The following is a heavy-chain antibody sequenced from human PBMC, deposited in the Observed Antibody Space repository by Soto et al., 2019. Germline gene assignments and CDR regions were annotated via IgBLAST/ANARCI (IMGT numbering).Heavy chain of an antibody. J-gene: IGHJ2*01. Sequence: AGGSLRLSCAASGFTFSDYYMSWIRQAPGKGLEWVSYISSSSSYTNYADSVKGRFTISRDNAKNSLYLQMNSLRAEDTAVYYCAREGARIAAAAYRNFDLWGRGTLVTVSS. CDR3: AREGARIAAAAYRNFDL. CDR2: ISSSSSYT. D-gene: IGHD6-13*01. CDR1: GFTFSDYY. V-gene: IGHV3-11*06.